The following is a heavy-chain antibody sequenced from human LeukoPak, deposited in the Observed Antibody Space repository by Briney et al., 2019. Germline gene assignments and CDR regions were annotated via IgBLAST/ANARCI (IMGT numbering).Heavy chain of an antibody. CDR2: INSDGTST. V-gene: IGHV3-74*01. CDR1: GLTFSSNW. J-gene: IGHJ5*02. CDR3: ARAYSGNYYNWFDP. D-gene: IGHD1-26*01. Sequence: GGSLRLSCAASGLTFSSNWMHWVRQAPGKGLVWVSRINSDGTSTIYADSVKGRFTISRDNAKNTLYLQMNILRAEDTAVYYCARAYSGNYYNWFDPWGQGTLVTVSS.